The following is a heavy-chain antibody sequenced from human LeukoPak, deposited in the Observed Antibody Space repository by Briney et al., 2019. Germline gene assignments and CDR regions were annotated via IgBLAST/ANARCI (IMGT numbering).Heavy chain of an antibody. CDR1: GGSISSYY. Sequence: PSETPSLTRTVSGGSISSYYWSWIRQPPGKGLEWIGYIYYSGSTNYNPSLKSRVTISVDTSKNQFSLKLSSVTAADTAVYYCARYTSSSAFDIWGQGTMVTVSS. D-gene: IGHD2-2*02. CDR3: ARYTSSSAFDI. J-gene: IGHJ3*02. CDR2: IYYSGST. V-gene: IGHV4-59*01.